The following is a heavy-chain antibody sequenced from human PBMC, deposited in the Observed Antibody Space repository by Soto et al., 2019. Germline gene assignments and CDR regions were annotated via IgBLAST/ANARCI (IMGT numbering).Heavy chain of an antibody. J-gene: IGHJ6*02. D-gene: IGHD6-13*01. CDR3: ARGPVYSSSWYGGMDV. V-gene: IGHV4-34*01. CDR1: GGSFSGYY. CDR2: INHSGST. Sequence: SETLSLTCAVYGGSFSGYYWSWIRQPPGKGLEWIGEINHSGSTNYNPSLKSRVTISVDTSKNQFSLKLSSVTAADTAVYYCARGPVYSSSWYGGMDVWGQGTTVTVSS.